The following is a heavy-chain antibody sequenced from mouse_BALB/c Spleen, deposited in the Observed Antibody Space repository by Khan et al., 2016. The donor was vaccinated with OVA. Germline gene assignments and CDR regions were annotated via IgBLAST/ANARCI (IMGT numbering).Heavy chain of an antibody. CDR1: GYTFSSYW. CDR3: TRGVSYFFDY. V-gene: IGHV1-9*01. J-gene: IGHJ2*01. CDR2: ILPGSGST. Sequence: QVQLQQSGAELLNPGASVRISCKSTGYTFSSYWIEWVKQRPGHGLEWIGEILPGSGSTNFNEKFKGKATFTADSSSNTVYMRLSSLTSEDSADYYCTRGVSYFFDYWGQGTTLTVSS.